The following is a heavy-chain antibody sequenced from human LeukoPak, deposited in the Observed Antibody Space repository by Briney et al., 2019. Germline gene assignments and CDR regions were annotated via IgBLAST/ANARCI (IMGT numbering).Heavy chain of an antibody. V-gene: IGHV4-4*07. CDR2: ISTGGST. CDR1: GGSTSSYY. CDR3: ARGSYYGSGRPFDY. D-gene: IGHD3-10*01. Sequence: SETLSLTCTVSGGSTSSYYWSWIRQPAGKGLEWIGRISTGGSTNYNPSLKSRVTMSVDTSKNQFSLKLSSVTAADTAVYYCARGSYYGSGRPFDYWGQGTLVTVSS. J-gene: IGHJ4*02.